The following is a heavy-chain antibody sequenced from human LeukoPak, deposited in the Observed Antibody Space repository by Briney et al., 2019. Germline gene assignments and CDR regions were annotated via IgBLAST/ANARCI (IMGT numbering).Heavy chain of an antibody. D-gene: IGHD2-2*01. Sequence: PSETLSLTCTVSGGSISSYYWSWIRQPPGKGLEWIGYIYYSGSTNYNPSLKSRVTMSVDTSKNQFSLKLSSVTAADTAVYYCARDRGVVPAASIYYYYGMDVWGQGTTVTVSS. V-gene: IGHV4-59*01. CDR2: IYYSGST. J-gene: IGHJ6*02. CDR1: GGSISSYY. CDR3: ARDRGVVPAASIYYYYGMDV.